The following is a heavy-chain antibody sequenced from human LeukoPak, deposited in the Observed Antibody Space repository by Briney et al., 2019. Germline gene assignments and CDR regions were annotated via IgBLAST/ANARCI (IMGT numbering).Heavy chain of an antibody. CDR2: IYSGGST. CDR1: GFTVSSNY. Sequence: PGGSLRLSCAASGFTVSSNYMSWVRQAPGKGLEWVSVIYSGGSTYYADSVKGRFTISGDNSKNTLYLQMNSLRAEDTAVYYCARQNCYYDILTGYCAGDAFDIWGQGTMVTVSS. D-gene: IGHD3-9*01. CDR3: ARQNCYYDILTGYCAGDAFDI. V-gene: IGHV3-66*04. J-gene: IGHJ3*02.